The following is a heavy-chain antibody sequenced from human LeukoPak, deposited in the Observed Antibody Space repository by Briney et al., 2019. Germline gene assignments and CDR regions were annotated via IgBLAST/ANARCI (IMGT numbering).Heavy chain of an antibody. CDR2: ISTYNGNT. J-gene: IGHJ6*03. CDR1: GYTFTTYA. CDR3: ARDRRVVGTTSYYYYMDV. D-gene: IGHD1-26*01. V-gene: IGHV1-18*01. Sequence: ASVKVSCKASGYTFTTYAISWVRQAPGQGLEWMGWISTYNGNTNYAQRLQGRVTMTTDTSTRTAYMELRSLRSADTAVYYCARDRRVVGTTSYYYYMDVWGKGTTVTITS.